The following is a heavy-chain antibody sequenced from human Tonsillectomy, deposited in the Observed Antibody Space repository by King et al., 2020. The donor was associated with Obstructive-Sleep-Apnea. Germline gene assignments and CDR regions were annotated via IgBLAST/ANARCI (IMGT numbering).Heavy chain of an antibody. J-gene: IGHJ1*01. V-gene: IGHV1-2*04. CDR1: GYTFTGYY. CDR3: ARVATVTTEGSEYFQH. D-gene: IGHD4-17*01. CDR2: INPNSGGT. Sequence: QLVQSGAEVKKPGASVKVSCKASGYTFTGYYMHWVRQAPGQGLEWMGWINPNSGGTNYAQKFQGWVTMTKDTSISTAYMELGRRRSDDTAVYYRARVATVTTEGSEYFQHWGQGTLVTVSS.